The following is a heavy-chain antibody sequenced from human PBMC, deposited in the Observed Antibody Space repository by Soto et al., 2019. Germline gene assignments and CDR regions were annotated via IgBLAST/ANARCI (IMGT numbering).Heavy chain of an antibody. CDR3: AAGIEYYYDSSGYRPIDY. CDR1: GFTFSDYY. CDR2: ISSSSSYT. J-gene: IGHJ4*02. Sequence: GGSLRLSCAASGFTFSDYYMSWIRQAPGKGLEWVSYISSSSSYTNYADSVKGRFTISRDNAKNSLYLQMNSLRAEDTAVYYCAAGIEYYYDSSGYRPIDYWGQGTLVTVS. D-gene: IGHD3-22*01. V-gene: IGHV3-11*06.